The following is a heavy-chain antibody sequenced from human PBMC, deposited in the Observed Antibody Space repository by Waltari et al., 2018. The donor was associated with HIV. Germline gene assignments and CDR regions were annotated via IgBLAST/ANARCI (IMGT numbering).Heavy chain of an antibody. J-gene: IGHJ3*02. D-gene: IGHD3-22*01. V-gene: IGHV3-23*01. CDR2: ISGSGGST. CDR3: AKEGIIVITDAFDI. CDR1: GFTFGNYS. Sequence: EVQLLESGGGLVQPGRSLRLSCAASGFTFGNYSMSWVRQAPGKGLEWVSSISGSGGSTYYADSVKGRFTVSRDNSKDTLFLQMNSLRAEDTALYYCAKEGIIVITDAFDIWGQGTMVIVSS.